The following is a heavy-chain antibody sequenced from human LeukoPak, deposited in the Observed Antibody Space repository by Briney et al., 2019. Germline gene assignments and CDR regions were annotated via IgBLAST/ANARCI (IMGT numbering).Heavy chain of an antibody. Sequence: SETLSLTCAVYGGSFSGYYWGWIRQPPGKGLEWIGEINHSGSTNYNPSLKSRVTISVDTSKNQFSLKLSSVTAADTAVYYCAREDGYSYYYFDYWGQGTLVTVSS. CDR2: INHSGST. D-gene: IGHD5-18*01. J-gene: IGHJ4*02. CDR3: AREDGYSYYYFDY. CDR1: GGSFSGYY. V-gene: IGHV4-34*01.